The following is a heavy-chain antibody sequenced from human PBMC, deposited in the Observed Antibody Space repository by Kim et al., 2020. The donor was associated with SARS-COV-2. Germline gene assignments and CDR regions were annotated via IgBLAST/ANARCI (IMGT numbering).Heavy chain of an antibody. CDR1: GGSISSSSYY. CDR2: IYYSGST. D-gene: IGHD6-19*01. V-gene: IGHV4-39*01. J-gene: IGHJ6*02. Sequence: SETLSLTCTVSGGSISSSSYYWGWIRQPPGKGLEWIGSIYYSGSTYYNPPLKSRVTISVDTSKNQFSLKLSSVTAADTAVYYCARRLGGWRNYGMDVWGQGTPVTVSS. CDR3: ARRLGGWRNYGMDV.